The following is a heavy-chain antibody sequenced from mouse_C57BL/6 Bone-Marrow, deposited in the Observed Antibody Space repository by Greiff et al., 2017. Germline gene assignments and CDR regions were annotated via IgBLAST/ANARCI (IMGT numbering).Heavy chain of an antibody. CDR1: GYSFTGYY. J-gene: IGHJ2*01. CDR2: INPSTGGT. CDR3: AREDGYYV. Sequence: VQLKQSGPELVKPGASVKISSKASGYSFTGYYMNWVKQSPEKSLEWIGEINPSTGGTTYNQKFKAKATLTVDKSSSTAYMQLKSLTSEDSAVYYCAREDGYYVWGQGTTLTVSS. D-gene: IGHD2-3*01. V-gene: IGHV1-42*01.